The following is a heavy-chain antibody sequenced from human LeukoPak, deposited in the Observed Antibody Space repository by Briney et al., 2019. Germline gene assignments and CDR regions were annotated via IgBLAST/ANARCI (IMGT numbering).Heavy chain of an antibody. Sequence: PGGSLRLPCAASGFTFSSKWMSWVRQAPGKGLEWVGNIQPDGSEGYPVDSVKGRFTISRDNAKNSLFLQVNSLRAEDTAVYYCARDYFTSGRLYFDCWGQGTLVTVSS. J-gene: IGHJ4*02. CDR1: GFTFSSKW. D-gene: IGHD2/OR15-2a*01. CDR3: ARDYFTSGRLYFDC. V-gene: IGHV3-7*01. CDR2: IQPDGSEG.